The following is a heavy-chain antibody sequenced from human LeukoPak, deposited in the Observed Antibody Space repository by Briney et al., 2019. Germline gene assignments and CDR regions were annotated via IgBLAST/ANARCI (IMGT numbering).Heavy chain of an antibody. V-gene: IGHV1-18*01. J-gene: IGHJ4*02. D-gene: IGHD6-19*01. CDR2: ISAYNGNT. Sequence: ASVKVSCKASGYTFTSYGISWVRQAPGQGLEWMGWISAYNGNTNYAQKLQGRVTMTTDTSTSTAYMELSSLRSEDTAVYYCATVSPVAVAGSFYYFDYWGQGTLVTVSS. CDR3: ATVSPVAVAGSFYYFDY. CDR1: GYTFTSYG.